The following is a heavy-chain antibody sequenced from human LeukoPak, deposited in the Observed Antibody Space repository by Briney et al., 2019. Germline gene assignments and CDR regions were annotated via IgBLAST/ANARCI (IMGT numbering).Heavy chain of an antibody. CDR2: IYYSGST. J-gene: IGHJ5*02. D-gene: IGHD1-26*01. CDR1: GGSISSYY. CDR3: ARGPSGWELPHWFDP. Sequence: SETLSLTCTVSGGSISSYYWSWIRQPPGKGLEWIGYIYYSGSTNYNPSLKSRVTISVDTSKNQFSLKLSSVTAADTAVYYCARGPSGWELPHWFDPWGQGTLVTVSS. V-gene: IGHV4-59*01.